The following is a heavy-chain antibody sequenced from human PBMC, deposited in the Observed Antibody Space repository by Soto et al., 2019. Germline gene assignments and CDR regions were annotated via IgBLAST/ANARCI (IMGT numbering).Heavy chain of an antibody. D-gene: IGHD2-8*01. CDR2: ISAYNGNT. CDR3: ARDKGIVLMVYAIGSYYYYGMDV. J-gene: IGHJ6*02. CDR1: GYTFTSYG. V-gene: IGHV1-18*04. Sequence: GASVKVSCKASGYTFTSYGTSWVRQAPGQGLEWMGWISAYNGNTNYAQKLQGRVTMTTDTSTSTAYMELRSLRSDDTAVYYCARDKGIVLMVYAIGSYYYYGMDVWGQGTTVTVSS.